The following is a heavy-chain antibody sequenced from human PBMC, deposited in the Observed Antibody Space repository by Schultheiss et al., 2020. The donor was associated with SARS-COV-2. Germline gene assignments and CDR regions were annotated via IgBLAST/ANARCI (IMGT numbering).Heavy chain of an antibody. CDR1: GGSISSSSYY. Sequence: SETLSLTCTVSGGSISSSSYYWGWIRQPPGKGLEWIVSIYYSGSTYYNPSLKSRVTISVDTSKNQFSLKLSSVTAADTAVYYCARGSYYDFWSGWGNFDYWGQGTLVTVSS. CDR3: ARGSYYDFWSGWGNFDY. J-gene: IGHJ4*02. V-gene: IGHV4-39*01. D-gene: IGHD3-3*01. CDR2: IYYSGST.